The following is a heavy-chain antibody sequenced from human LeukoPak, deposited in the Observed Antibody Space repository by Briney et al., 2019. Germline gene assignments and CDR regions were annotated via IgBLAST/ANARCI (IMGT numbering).Heavy chain of an antibody. J-gene: IGHJ4*02. CDR2: INTDGGTT. CDR1: GFTFSKYS. V-gene: IGHV3-48*04. Sequence: GGSLRLSCAASGFTFSKYSMTWVRQAPGKGLEWVSFINTDGGTTYYADAVWGRFTISRDNAKNSLYLQMNSLRAEDTAIYYCARDSWKDYWGQGTPVTVSS. CDR3: ARDSWKDY. D-gene: IGHD1-1*01.